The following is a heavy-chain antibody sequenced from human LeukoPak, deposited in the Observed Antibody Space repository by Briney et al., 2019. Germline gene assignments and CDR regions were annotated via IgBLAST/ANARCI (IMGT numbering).Heavy chain of an antibody. CDR1: GFTFSSYG. CDR2: IRYDGSNK. CDR3: AKDSNKGYSYGPNWFDP. Sequence: PGGSLRLSCAASGFTFSSYGMHWVRQAPGKGLEWVAFIRYDGSNKYYADSVKGRFTISRDNSKNTLYLQMNSLRAEDTAVYYCAKDSNKGYSYGPNWFDPWGQGTLVTASS. D-gene: IGHD5-18*01. V-gene: IGHV3-30*02. J-gene: IGHJ5*02.